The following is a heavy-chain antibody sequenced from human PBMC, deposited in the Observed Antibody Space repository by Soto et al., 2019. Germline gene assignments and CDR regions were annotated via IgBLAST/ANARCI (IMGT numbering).Heavy chain of an antibody. CDR2: INPSGGST. J-gene: IGHJ4*02. Sequence: QVQLVQSGAEVKKPAASVKVSCKTSGYTFTNYSMHWVRQAPGQGLEWMGIINPSGGSTRYAQQFQGRVTMTRDTSTSTVYMELSSLRSEDTAVYYCARRTGSYLDYWGQGFMVTVSS. CDR3: ARRTGSYLDY. V-gene: IGHV1-46*01. D-gene: IGHD1-26*01. CDR1: GYTFTNYS.